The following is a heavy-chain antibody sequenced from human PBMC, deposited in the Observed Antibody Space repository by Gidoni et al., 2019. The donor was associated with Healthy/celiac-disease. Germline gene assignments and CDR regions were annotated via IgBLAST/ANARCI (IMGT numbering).Heavy chain of an antibody. D-gene: IGHD3-22*01. Sequence: QVQLQESGPGLVKPSETLSLTCTVSGGSVSSGSYSWAWIRQPPGKGLAWIGYSSYRGSTNYTPSLKSRVIISVDTSKNQFSLKLSSVTAADTAVYYCARDRTYYYDSSGYGGVFDPWGQGTLVTVSS. CDR3: ARDRTYYYDSSGYGGVFDP. J-gene: IGHJ5*02. CDR2: SSYRGST. V-gene: IGHV4-61*01. CDR1: GGSVSSGSYS.